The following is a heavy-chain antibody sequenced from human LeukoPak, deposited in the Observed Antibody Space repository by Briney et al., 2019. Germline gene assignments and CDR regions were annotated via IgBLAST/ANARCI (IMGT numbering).Heavy chain of an antibody. CDR2: IGTTGDT. CDR3: ARGKRYSSSWFYNRFDP. Sequence: GGSLRLSCEVSGFTFSSYDMHWVRQTTGKGLEWVSGIGTTGDTHYPDSVKGRFTVSRENAKNSLYLQMNSLRAGDRAVYYCARGKRYSSSWFYNRFDPWGQGTLVTVSS. CDR1: GFTFSSYD. D-gene: IGHD6-13*01. J-gene: IGHJ5*02. V-gene: IGHV3-13*01.